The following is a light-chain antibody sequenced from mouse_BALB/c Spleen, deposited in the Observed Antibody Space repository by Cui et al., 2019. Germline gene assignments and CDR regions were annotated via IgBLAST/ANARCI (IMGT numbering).Light chain of an antibody. J-gene: IGKJ1*01. CDR2: STS. V-gene: IGKV4-80*01. Sequence: QILLTHSPSIMSASIWEEITLPCSASSSVSYMHWYQQKSGTSPKLLIYSTSNLASGVPSRFSGSGSGTFYSLTISSVEAEDAADYYCHQWSSYPWTFGGGTKLEIK. CDR3: HQWSSYPWT. CDR1: SSVSY.